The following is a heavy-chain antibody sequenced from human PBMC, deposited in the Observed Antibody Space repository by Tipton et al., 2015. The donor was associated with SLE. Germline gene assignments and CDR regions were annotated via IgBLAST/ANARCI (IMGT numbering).Heavy chain of an antibody. V-gene: IGHV3-48*03. Sequence: SLRLSCAASGITFGTYDMNWVRQVPGRGLEWVSGISSSGDRTYFADSVKGRFTISRDNTRNSLYLQMNSLRAEDTAVYYCARHITMSLWSQGTTVVVSS. CDR1: GITFGTYD. J-gene: IGHJ3*01. CDR2: ISSSGDRT. CDR3: ARHITMSL.